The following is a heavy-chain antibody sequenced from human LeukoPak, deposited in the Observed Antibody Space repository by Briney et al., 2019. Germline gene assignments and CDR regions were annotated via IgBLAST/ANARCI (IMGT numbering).Heavy chain of an antibody. D-gene: IGHD3-10*01. Sequence: SETLSLTCTVTGDSINSYYWNWIRQPAGKGLEWIGRIYSTGTTNYNPSLTSRVTISVDTSKNQFSLKLSSVTAADTAAYYCARVNMVRGVTIDYWGQGTLVTVSS. V-gene: IGHV4-4*07. CDR3: ARVNMVRGVTIDY. CDR1: GDSINSYY. CDR2: IYSTGTT. J-gene: IGHJ4*02.